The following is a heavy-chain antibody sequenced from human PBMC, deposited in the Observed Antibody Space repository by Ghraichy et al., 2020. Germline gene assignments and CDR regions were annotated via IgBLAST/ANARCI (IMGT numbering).Heavy chain of an antibody. Sequence: GGSLRLSCAASGFTFSSYAMHWVRQVPGKGLEWVAVISYDGSNKSYAGSVRGRFTISRDNSKNTLYLQMNSLRAEDTAVYYCARDDPGRYSGYDLLYYYYGMDVWGQGTTVTVSS. CDR2: ISYDGSNK. CDR1: GFTFSSYA. J-gene: IGHJ6*02. V-gene: IGHV3-30-3*01. CDR3: ARDDPGRYSGYDLLYYYYGMDV. D-gene: IGHD5-12*01.